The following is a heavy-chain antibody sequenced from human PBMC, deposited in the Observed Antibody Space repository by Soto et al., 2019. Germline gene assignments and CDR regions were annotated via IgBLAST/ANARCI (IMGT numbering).Heavy chain of an antibody. CDR2: IIPIFGTA. CDR3: ATMDTAMVYYGMDV. CDR1: GGTFSSYA. Sequence: SVKLSCKASGGTFSSYAISWVRQAPGQGLEWMGGIIPIFGTANYAQKFQGRVTITADESTSTAYMELSSLRSEDTAVYYCATMDTAMVYYGMDVWGQGATVTVSS. V-gene: IGHV1-69*13. D-gene: IGHD5-18*01. J-gene: IGHJ6*02.